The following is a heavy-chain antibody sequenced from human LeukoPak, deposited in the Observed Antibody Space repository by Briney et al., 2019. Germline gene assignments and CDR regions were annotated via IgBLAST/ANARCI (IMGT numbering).Heavy chain of an antibody. CDR2: IIPIFGTA. J-gene: IGHJ3*02. D-gene: IGHD2-15*01. Sequence: ASVKVSCKASGGTFSSYAISWVRQAPGQGLEWMGGIIPIFGTANYAQKFQGRVTITADESTSAAYMELSSLRSEDTAVYYCASDLVVVADDAFDIWGQGTMVTVSS. CDR3: ASDLVVVADDAFDI. V-gene: IGHV1-69*13. CDR1: GGTFSSYA.